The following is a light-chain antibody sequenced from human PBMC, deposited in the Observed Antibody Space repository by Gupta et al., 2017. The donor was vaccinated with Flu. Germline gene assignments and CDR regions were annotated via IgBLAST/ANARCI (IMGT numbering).Light chain of an antibody. CDR2: AAS. CDR3: QQGDNIPFT. V-gene: IGKV1-12*02. J-gene: IGKJ3*01. CDR1: QGIRGL. Sequence: QMTQSPSSVSASVGDRVIITCRASQGIRGLLGWYQQKPGKAPKLLISAASRLQSGVPSRFSGSGFGTDFTLTISSRQPEDCATYYCQQGDNIPFTFGSGTKVEI.